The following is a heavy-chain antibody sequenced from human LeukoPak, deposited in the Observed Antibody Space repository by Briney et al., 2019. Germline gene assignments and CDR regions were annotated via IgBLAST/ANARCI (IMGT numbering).Heavy chain of an antibody. CDR2: INPNSGGT. CDR1: GYTFTSYA. V-gene: IGHV1-2*02. CDR3: AREERYYYYMDV. J-gene: IGHJ6*03. Sequence: AASVKVSCKASGYTFTSYAISWLRQAPGQGLEWMGWINPNSGGTNYAQKFQGRVTMTRDTSISTAYMELSRLRSDDTAVYYCAREERYYYYMDVWGKGTTVTISS.